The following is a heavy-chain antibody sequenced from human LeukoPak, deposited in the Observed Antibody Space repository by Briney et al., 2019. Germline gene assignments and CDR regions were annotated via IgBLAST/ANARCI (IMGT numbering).Heavy chain of an antibody. D-gene: IGHD3-10*01. CDR3: ALSRGYFEY. J-gene: IGHJ4*02. Sequence: GGSLRLSCEASGFTFSIYGISWVRQAPGKGLEWVSAIIGSGVTTYYAESVKGRFAISRDNPKNTLYLQMDSLRAEDTAVYYRALSRGYFEYWGQGTQVTVSS. CDR2: IIGSGVTT. CDR1: GFTFSIYG. V-gene: IGHV3-23*01.